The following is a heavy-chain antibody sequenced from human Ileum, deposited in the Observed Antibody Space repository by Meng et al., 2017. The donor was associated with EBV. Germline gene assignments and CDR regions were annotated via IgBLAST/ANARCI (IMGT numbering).Heavy chain of an antibody. V-gene: IGHV4-39*01. CDR1: GGSISSSNYC. Sequence: LLPQESGPGLVKPSETLSLTCSVSGGSISSSNYCWGWIRQPPGKGLEWIQSICYTDYTYYNPSLKSRVTISADKSKNQFSLRLNSLTAADTAVYYCAMGPDYAKTGYWGQGTLVTVSS. CDR2: ICYTDYT. J-gene: IGHJ4*02. CDR3: AMGPDYAKTGY. D-gene: IGHD4-17*01.